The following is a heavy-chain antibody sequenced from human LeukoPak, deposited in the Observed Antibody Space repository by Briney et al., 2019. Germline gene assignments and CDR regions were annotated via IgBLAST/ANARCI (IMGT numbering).Heavy chain of an antibody. V-gene: IGHV1-69*05. CDR3: AREGPRELDGWFDP. J-gene: IGHJ5*02. Sequence: SVKVSCKASGGTFSSYAISWARQAPGQGLEWMGGIIPIFGTANYAQKFQGRVTITTDESTSTAYMELSSLRSEDTAVYYCAREGPRELDGWFDPWGQGTLVTVSS. CDR1: GGTFSSYA. CDR2: IIPIFGTA. D-gene: IGHD3-10*01.